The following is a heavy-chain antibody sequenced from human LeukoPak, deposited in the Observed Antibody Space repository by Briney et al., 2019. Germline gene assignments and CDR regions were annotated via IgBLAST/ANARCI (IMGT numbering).Heavy chain of an antibody. CDR1: GDSVSSNSVT. CDR3: ARGDSYYDSSGYPRPHFDY. V-gene: IGHV6-1*01. D-gene: IGHD3-22*01. CDR2: TYYRSTWYN. J-gene: IGHJ4*02. Sequence: SQTLSLTCAISGDSVSSNSVTWNWIRQSPSRGLEWLGRTYYRSTWYNDYAVSVRGRITVNPDTSKNQFSLKLSSVTAADTAVYYCARGDSYYDSSGYPRPHFDYWGQGTLVTVSS.